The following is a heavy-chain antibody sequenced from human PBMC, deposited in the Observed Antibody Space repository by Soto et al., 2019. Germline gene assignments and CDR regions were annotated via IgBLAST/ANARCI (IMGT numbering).Heavy chain of an antibody. CDR1: GFTLSTYA. J-gene: IGHJ5*02. CDR2: IGGSGGRT. CDR3: AKLMAGGVIVPVS. D-gene: IGHD3-16*02. V-gene: IGHV3-23*01. Sequence: PGGSLRLSCAASGFTLSTYAMSWVRQAPGKGLEWVSGIGGSGGRTYYADSVKGRFSISRDNSKNTLYLQMNSLRGEDTAVYYCAKLMAGGVIVPVSWGQGTLVTVSS.